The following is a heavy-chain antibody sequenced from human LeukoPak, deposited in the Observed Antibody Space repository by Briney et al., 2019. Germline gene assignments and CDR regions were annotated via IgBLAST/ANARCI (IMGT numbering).Heavy chain of an antibody. Sequence: ASVKVSCKASGYTFTSYGISWVRQAPGQGLEWMGWISAYNGNTNYAQKLQGRVTMTTDTSTSTAYMELRSLRSDDTAVYYCARVHGAVAAPGGWFDPWGQGTLVTVSS. CDR1: GYTFTSYG. D-gene: IGHD6-19*01. CDR3: ARVHGAVAAPGGWFDP. J-gene: IGHJ5*02. V-gene: IGHV1-18*01. CDR2: ISAYNGNT.